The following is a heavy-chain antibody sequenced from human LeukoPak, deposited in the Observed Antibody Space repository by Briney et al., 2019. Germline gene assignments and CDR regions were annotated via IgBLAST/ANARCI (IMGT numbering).Heavy chain of an antibody. V-gene: IGHV3-21*01. CDR2: ISSSSSYI. Sequence: GGSLRLSCAASGFTFSSYSMNWVRQAPGKGLEWVSSISSSSSYIYYADSVKGRFTISRDNAKNSPYLQMNSLRAEETGVYYCXXXAVAGTLRYYYYMDVWGKGTTVTVSS. CDR3: XXXAVAGTLRYYYYMDV. CDR1: GFTFSSYS. D-gene: IGHD6-19*01. J-gene: IGHJ6*03.